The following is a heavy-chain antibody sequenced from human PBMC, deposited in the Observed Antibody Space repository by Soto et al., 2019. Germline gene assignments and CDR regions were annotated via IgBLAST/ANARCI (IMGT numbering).Heavy chain of an antibody. CDR1: GGSISSSSYY. CDR2: IYYSGST. V-gene: IGHV4-39*01. D-gene: IGHD3-9*01. CDR3: ARQWYYDILTGYYDWFDP. J-gene: IGHJ5*02. Sequence: SEILSLTCTVSGGSISSSSYYWGWIRQPPGKGLEWIGSIYYSGSTYYNPSLKSRVTISVDTSKNQFSLKLSSVTAADTAVYYCARQWYYDILTGYYDWFDPWGQGTLVTVSS.